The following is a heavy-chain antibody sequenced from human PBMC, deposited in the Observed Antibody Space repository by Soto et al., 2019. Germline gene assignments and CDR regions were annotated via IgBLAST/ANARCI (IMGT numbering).Heavy chain of an antibody. V-gene: IGHV3-23*01. CDR3: ARTYSTSSSPDY. Sequence: GGSLRLSCAASGFTFSSYAMTWVRQAPGKGLEWVSSVSSGGGTYYPDSVKGRFTISRDNSKNTLYLEMNRLRAEDTAVYYCARTYSTSSSPDYWGQGTLVTVSS. CDR1: GFTFSSYA. D-gene: IGHD6-6*01. CDR2: VSSGGGT. J-gene: IGHJ4*02.